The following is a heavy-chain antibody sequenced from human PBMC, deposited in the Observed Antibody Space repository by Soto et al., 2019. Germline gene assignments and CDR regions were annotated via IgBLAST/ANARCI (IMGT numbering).Heavy chain of an antibody. J-gene: IGHJ6*02. CDR2: IIPIFGTA. V-gene: IGHV1-69*01. Sequence: QVQLVQSGAEVKKPESSVMVYCKASGGTFSSYAISWVRQAPGQGLEWMGGIIPIFGTANYAQKFQGRVTITAHESTSTAYMELSSLRSEDTAVYYCAVYCSSTSCYVEASEYYYYYYGMDVWGQGTTVSVSS. CDR1: GGTFSSYA. D-gene: IGHD2-2*01. CDR3: AVYCSSTSCYVEASEYYYYYYGMDV.